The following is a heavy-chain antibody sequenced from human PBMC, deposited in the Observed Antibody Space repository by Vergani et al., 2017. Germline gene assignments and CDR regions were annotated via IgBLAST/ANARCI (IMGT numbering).Heavy chain of an antibody. V-gene: IGHV3-7*03. J-gene: IGHJ4*02. Sequence: EVQLVESGGGLVQPGGSLRLSCAASGFTFSSYWMSWVRQAPGKGLEWVANIKQDGSEKDYVDSVKRRFTISRDNAKNPLYLQMNSLRSEDTAVYYCANSEDQGRDVYFDDWGQGTLVTVSS. CDR3: ANSEDQGRDVYFDD. CDR2: IKQDGSEK. CDR1: GFTFSSYW.